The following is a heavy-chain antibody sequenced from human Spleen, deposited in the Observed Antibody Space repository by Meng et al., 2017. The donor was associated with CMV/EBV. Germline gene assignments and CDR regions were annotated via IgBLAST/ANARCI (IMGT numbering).Heavy chain of an antibody. CDR2: IISYFSTT. CDR1: GDTFSNSG. Sequence: SGDTFSNSGLSWVRQTPGQGLEWMRSIISYFSTTNYAQKFQGRVTITTDESATTAYMELNSLRLDDTAVYYCAREAGSWSKDIWFDPWGQGTLVTVSS. CDR3: AREAGSWSKDIWFDP. V-gene: IGHV1-69*05. D-gene: IGHD5-12*01. J-gene: IGHJ5*02.